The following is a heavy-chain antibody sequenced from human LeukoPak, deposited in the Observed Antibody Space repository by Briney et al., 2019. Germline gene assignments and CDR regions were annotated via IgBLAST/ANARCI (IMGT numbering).Heavy chain of an antibody. V-gene: IGHV4-4*07. CDR1: GGSFSGYY. CDR2: IYTSGST. J-gene: IGHJ4*02. D-gene: IGHD3-10*01. CDR3: ARDNNYYGSGSYHDY. Sequence: SETLSLTCAVYGGSFSGYYWSWLRQPAGKGLEWIGRIYTSGSTNYNPSLKSRVTMSVDTSKNQFSLKLSSVTAADTAVYYCARDNNYYGSGSYHDYWGQGTLVTVSS.